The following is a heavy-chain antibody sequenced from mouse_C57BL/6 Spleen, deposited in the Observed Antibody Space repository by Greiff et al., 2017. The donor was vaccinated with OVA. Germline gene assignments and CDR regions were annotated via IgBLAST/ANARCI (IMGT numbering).Heavy chain of an antibody. CDR1: GYSITSGYY. CDR3: ARDLGLGGY. CDR2: ISYDGSN. Sequence: EVQVVESGPGLVKPSQSLSLTCSVTGYSITSGYYWNWIRQFPGNKLEWMGYISYDGSNNYNPSLKNRISITRDTSKNQFFLKLNSVTTEDTATYYCARDLGLGGYWGQGTTLTVSS. D-gene: IGHD1-2*01. J-gene: IGHJ2*01. V-gene: IGHV3-6*01.